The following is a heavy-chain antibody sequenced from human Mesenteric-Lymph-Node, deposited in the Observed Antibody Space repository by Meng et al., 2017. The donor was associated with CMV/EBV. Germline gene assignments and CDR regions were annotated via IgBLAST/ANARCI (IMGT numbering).Heavy chain of an antibody. V-gene: IGHV1-2*02. D-gene: IGHD1-1*01. CDR3: ARARTTTGTGWFDP. CDR2: IDPKSRGT. J-gene: IGHJ5*02. Sequence: ASVKVSCKASGYSFTGYYLHWVRRAPGQGLEWMGWIDPKSRGTNYAQKFQGRVTMTRDTSIRTAYMELSRLRFDDTAVYYCARARTTTGTGWFDPWGQGTLVTVSS. CDR1: GYSFTGYY.